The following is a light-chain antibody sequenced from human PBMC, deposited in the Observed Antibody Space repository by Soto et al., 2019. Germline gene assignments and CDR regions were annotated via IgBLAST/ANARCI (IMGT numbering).Light chain of an antibody. Sequence: DIQMTQSPSTLSASVGDRATITCRASQSISSWLAWYQQKPGKAPTLLIYDASSLESGVPSRFSGSGSGTEFTLTISSLQPDDFATYYCQQYNSYPWTFGQGTKVDIK. CDR2: DAS. CDR1: QSISSW. J-gene: IGKJ1*01. CDR3: QQYNSYPWT. V-gene: IGKV1-5*01.